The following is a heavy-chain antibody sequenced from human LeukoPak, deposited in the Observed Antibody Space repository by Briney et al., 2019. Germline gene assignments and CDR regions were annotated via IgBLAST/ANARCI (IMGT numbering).Heavy chain of an antibody. CDR2: IYPGDSDT. V-gene: IGHV5-51*01. CDR1: GYTFTNYW. J-gene: IGHJ5*02. D-gene: IGHD5-12*01. Sequence: GESLNISCKASGYTFTNYWIGWVRQMPGKGLEWMGTIYPGDSDTRYSPSFQGQVTISADKSINTAYLQWSSLRASDSAMYYCARRAYSHEWFDPWGQGTLVTVSS. CDR3: ARRAYSHEWFDP.